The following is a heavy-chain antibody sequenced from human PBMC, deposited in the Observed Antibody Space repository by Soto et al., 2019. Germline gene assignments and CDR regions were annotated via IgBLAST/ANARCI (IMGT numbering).Heavy chain of an antibody. D-gene: IGHD6-19*01. Sequence: GSPRLSCAASGFTFSSYAMSWVRQAPGKGLEWVSAISGSGGSTYYADSVKGRFTISRDNSKNTLYLQMNSLRAEDTAVYYCASETPDSSGYYYYGMDVWGQGTTVTVSS. J-gene: IGHJ6*02. CDR1: GFTFSSYA. CDR2: ISGSGGST. V-gene: IGHV3-23*01. CDR3: ASETPDSSGYYYYGMDV.